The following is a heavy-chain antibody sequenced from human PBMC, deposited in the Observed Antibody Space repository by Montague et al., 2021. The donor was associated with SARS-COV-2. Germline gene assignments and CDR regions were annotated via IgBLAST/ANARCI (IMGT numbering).Heavy chain of an antibody. CDR3: ARNEL. J-gene: IGHJ4*02. CDR1: GFTIRNYW. Sequence: SLRLSCAASGFTIRNYWMSWVRQAPGKGLEWVANIHQDGGAKDYVDSVKGRFTISRDNAKNRSYLEMNSLRVGDSAIYYCARNELWGQGTLVTVSS. CDR2: IHQDGGAK. V-gene: IGHV3-7*01.